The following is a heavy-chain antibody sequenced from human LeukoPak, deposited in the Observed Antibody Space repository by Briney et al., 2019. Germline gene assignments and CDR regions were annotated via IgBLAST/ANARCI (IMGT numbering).Heavy chain of an antibody. CDR2: IKEDGSEK. Sequence: SGGSLTLSCAASGFTFSSSWMKWVRQAPGKGLESVAVIKEDGSEKYYVDSVKGRFAISRDNAKNSLYLQMNNVRAEDTAVYFCAANTQSGYWGQGALVTVSS. J-gene: IGHJ4*02. CDR1: GFTFSSSW. V-gene: IGHV3-7*05. CDR3: AANTQSGY. D-gene: IGHD3-16*01.